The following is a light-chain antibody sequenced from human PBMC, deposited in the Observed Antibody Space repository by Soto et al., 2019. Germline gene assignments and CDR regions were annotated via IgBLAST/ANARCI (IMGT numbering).Light chain of an antibody. V-gene: IGKV3-15*01. CDR2: GAS. CDR1: QSVSSN. J-gene: IGKJ1*01. Sequence: EIVMTQAPATLSVSPGERATLYCRASQSVSSNLAGYQQKPGQAPRLLIYGASTRATVIPARFSGSGSGTDFTLTISGLQSEDFAVYYCQQYNNWPRTFGQGTQVEIK. CDR3: QQYNNWPRT.